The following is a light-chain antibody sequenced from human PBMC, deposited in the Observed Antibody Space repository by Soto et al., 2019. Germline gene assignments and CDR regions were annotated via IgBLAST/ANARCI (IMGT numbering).Light chain of an antibody. V-gene: IGKV3-20*01. CDR2: GAS. Sequence: EIVLTQSPGTLSLSPGERATLSCRASQSVSSSYLAWYQQKPGQAPRLLIYGASSRATGIPDRFSGSGSGTACTLTTSRLAPEDFAVYYCQEYGSAPPFTFGPGTKVDIK. CDR1: QSVSSSY. J-gene: IGKJ3*01. CDR3: QEYGSAPPFT.